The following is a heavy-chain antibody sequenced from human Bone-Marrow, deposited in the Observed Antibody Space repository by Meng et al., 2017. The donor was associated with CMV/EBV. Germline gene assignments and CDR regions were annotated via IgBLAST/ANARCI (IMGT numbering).Heavy chain of an antibody. V-gene: IGHV3-13*01. D-gene: IGHD1-7*01. Sequence: GESLKISCAASGFTFSSYDMHWVRQATGKGLEWVSAIGTAGDTYYPGSVKGRFTISRENAKNSLYLQMNSLRAGDTAVYYCARQARYNWNYAHFDYWGQGTLVTVSS. CDR3: ARQARYNWNYAHFDY. CDR1: GFTFSSYD. CDR2: IGTAGDT. J-gene: IGHJ4*02.